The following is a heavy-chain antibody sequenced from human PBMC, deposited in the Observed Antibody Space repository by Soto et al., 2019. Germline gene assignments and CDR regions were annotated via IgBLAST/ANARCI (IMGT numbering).Heavy chain of an antibody. CDR1: GFTFSNYG. J-gene: IGHJ3*02. Sequence: QVHLVESGGGVVQPGRSLRLSCAASGFTFSNYGMHWVRQAPGKGLEWLAVMSFDGSNEYYADSVQGRLTISRDNSKNTLYLQMNSLGTEDTAVYHCAKDAAVAFDIWGQWTMVTVSS. V-gene: IGHV3-30*18. CDR3: AKDAAVAFDI. D-gene: IGHD2-15*01. CDR2: MSFDGSNE.